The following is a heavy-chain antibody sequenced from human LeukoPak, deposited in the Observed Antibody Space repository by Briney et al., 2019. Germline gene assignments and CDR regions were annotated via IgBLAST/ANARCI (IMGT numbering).Heavy chain of an antibody. D-gene: IGHD3-3*01. CDR3: ARHVAGSYDFWSGINYYYYMDV. CDR1: GGSISSYY. Sequence: PSETLSLTCTVSGGSISSYYWSWLRQPPGKGLEWIGYIYTSGSTNYNPSLKSRVTISVDTSKNQFSLKLSSVTAADTAVYYCARHVAGSYDFWSGINYYYYMDVWGKGTRSPSP. CDR2: IYTSGST. V-gene: IGHV4-4*09. J-gene: IGHJ6*03.